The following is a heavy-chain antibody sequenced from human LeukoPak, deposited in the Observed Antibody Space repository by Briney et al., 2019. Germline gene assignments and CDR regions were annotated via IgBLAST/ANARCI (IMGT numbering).Heavy chain of an antibody. CDR3: TKGYYYGMDV. V-gene: IGHV3-73*01. CDR1: GFTFSGSA. Sequence: GGSLKLSCAASGFTFSGSAMHWVRQASGKGLEWDGRIRSKANSYATAYAASVKGRFTISRDDSKNTAYLQMNSQKTEDTAVYYCTKGYYYGMDVWGQGTTVTVSS. J-gene: IGHJ6*02. CDR2: IRSKANSYAT.